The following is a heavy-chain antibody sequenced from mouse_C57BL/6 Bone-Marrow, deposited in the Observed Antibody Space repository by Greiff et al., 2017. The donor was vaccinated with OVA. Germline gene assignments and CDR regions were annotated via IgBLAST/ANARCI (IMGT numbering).Heavy chain of an antibody. CDR2: IYPRSGNT. J-gene: IGHJ1*03. D-gene: IGHD1-1*01. CDR1: GYTFTSYG. CDR3: ARKVITTVADWYFDV. V-gene: IGHV1-81*01. Sequence: VQLQQSGAELARPGASVKLSCKASGYTFTSYGISWVKQRTGQGLEWIGEIYPRSGNTYYNEKFKGKATLTADKSSSTAYMELRSLTSEDSAVYFCARKVITTVADWYFDVWGTGTTVTVSS.